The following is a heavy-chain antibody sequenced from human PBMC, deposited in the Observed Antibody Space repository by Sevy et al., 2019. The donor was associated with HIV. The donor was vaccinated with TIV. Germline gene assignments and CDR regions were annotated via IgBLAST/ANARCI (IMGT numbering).Heavy chain of an antibody. V-gene: IGHV3-48*02. CDR3: ARDRKLELRDYYYGMDV. CDR1: GFTFSGYT. D-gene: IGHD1-7*01. Sequence: GGSLRLSCVASGFTFSGYTMNWVRQAPGEGLAWLSYISSSGDTICYADSVKGRFTISRDNAKNSVFLQMNNLRDEDTAVYYCARDRKLELRDYYYGMDVWGQGTTVTVSS. J-gene: IGHJ6*02. CDR2: ISSSGDTI.